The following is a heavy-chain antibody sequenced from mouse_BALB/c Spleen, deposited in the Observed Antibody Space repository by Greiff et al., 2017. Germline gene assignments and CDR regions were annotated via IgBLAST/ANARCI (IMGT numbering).Heavy chain of an antibody. Sequence: DVMLVESGGGLVKPGGSLKLSCAASGFTFSDYYMYWVRQTPEKRLEWVATISDGGSYTYYPDSVKGRFTISRDNAKNNLYLQMSSLKSEDTAMYYCASHYYYGSSYYAMDYWGQGTSVTVSS. CDR2: ISDGGSYT. CDR1: GFTFSDYY. V-gene: IGHV5-4*02. J-gene: IGHJ4*01. CDR3: ASHYYYGSSYYAMDY. D-gene: IGHD1-1*01.